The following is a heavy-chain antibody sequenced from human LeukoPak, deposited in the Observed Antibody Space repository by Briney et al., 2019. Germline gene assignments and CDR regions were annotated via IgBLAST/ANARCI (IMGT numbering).Heavy chain of an antibody. CDR2: INPNSGGT. V-gene: IGHV1-2*02. Sequence: AASVKVSCKASGYTFTGYYMHWVRQAPGQGLEWMGWINPNSGGTNYAQKFQGRVTMTRDTSISTAYMELSRLRSDDTAVYYCARGGGSSGSYGMDVWGQGTTVTVSS. D-gene: IGHD6-25*01. CDR1: GYTFTGYY. CDR3: ARGGGSSGSYGMDV. J-gene: IGHJ6*02.